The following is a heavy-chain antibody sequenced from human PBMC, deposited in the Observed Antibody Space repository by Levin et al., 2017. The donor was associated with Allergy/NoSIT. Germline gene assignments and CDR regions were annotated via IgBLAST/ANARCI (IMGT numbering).Heavy chain of an antibody. D-gene: IGHD3-10*01. CDR2: IYYSGST. Sequence: GSLRLSCTVSGGSITNFYWGWFRLTPGKPLEWIGHIYYSGSTNYNASLKSRLTISVDTSKRQFSLKLNSVTAADTAVYYCARLMGRSYYFDYWGQGSLVTVSS. V-gene: IGHV4-59*01. CDR3: ARLMGRSYYFDY. J-gene: IGHJ4*02. CDR1: GGSITNFY.